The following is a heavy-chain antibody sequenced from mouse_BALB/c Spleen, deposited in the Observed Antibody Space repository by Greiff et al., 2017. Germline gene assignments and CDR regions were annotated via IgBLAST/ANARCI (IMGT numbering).Heavy chain of an antibody. V-gene: IGHV1-80*01. J-gene: IGHJ4*01. CDR3: ARNQLGATDY. CDR2: IYPGDGDT. CDR1: GYAFSSYW. D-gene: IGHD3-1*01. Sequence: QVQLKQSGAELVRPGSSVKISCKASGYAFSSYWMNWVKQRPGQGLEWIGQIYPGDGDTNYNGKFKGKATLTADKSSSTAYMQLSSLTSEDSAVYFCARNQLGATDYWGQGTSVTVSS.